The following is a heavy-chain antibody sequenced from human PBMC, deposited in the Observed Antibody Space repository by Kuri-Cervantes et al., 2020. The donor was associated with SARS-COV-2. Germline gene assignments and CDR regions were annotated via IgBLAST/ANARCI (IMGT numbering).Heavy chain of an antibody. CDR1: GFTFSSYW. V-gene: IGHV3-74*01. D-gene: IGHD3-22*01. Sequence: GESLKISCAASGFTFSSYWMHWVRQAPGKGLVWVSRINSDGSSTSYADSVKGRLTISRDNAKNTLYLQMNSLRAEDTAVYYCASSSGYQPFDYWGQGTLVTVSS. J-gene: IGHJ4*02. CDR3: ASSSGYQPFDY. CDR2: INSDGSST.